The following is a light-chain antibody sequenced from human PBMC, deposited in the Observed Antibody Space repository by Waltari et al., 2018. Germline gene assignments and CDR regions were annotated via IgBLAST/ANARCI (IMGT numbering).Light chain of an antibody. CDR2: LTS. CDR3: MQTLQTPFT. V-gene: IGKV2-28*01. CDR1: QSLLHNNGDNY. Sequence: DIVMTLPPLSLPVTPGEQASISCRSTQSLLHNNGDNYLDWYVQRPGQSPQLLIYLTSKRASGVPDRLSGSGSGTDFTLKISRVEAEDVGVYYCMQTLQTPFTFGGGTKVEIK. J-gene: IGKJ4*01.